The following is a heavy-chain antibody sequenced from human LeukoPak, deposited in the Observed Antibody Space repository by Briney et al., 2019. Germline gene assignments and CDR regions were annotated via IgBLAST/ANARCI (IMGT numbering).Heavy chain of an antibody. V-gene: IGHV3-74*01. Sequence: AGGSLRLSCAASGFTFSSNWMHWGRQAPGKGLVWVSRINSDGSSTSYADSVKGRFTISRDNAKNTLYLQMNSLRAEDTAVYYCARDLGTVDDAFDIWGQGTVVTVSS. J-gene: IGHJ3*02. CDR2: INSDGSST. CDR1: GFTFSSNW. D-gene: IGHD4-17*01. CDR3: ARDLGTVDDAFDI.